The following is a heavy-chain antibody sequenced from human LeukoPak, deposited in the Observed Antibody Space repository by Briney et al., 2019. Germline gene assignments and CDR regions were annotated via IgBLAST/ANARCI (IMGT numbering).Heavy chain of an antibody. J-gene: IGHJ5*02. D-gene: IGHD2-2*01. V-gene: IGHV5-51*01. CDR2: IYPGDPDT. CDR3: ASIRARYCSSTSCYPHGPFDP. CDR1: GYIFTSYW. Sequence: GESLKISCKGSGYIFTSYWIGWVRQMPGKGLEWMGIIYPGDPDTRYSPSFQGQVTISADKSISTAYLQWSSLKASDTAMYYCASIRARYCSSTSCYPHGPFDPWGQGTLVTVSS.